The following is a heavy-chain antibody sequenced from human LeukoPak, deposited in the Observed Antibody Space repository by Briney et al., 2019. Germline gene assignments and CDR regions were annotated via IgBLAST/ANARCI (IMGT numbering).Heavy chain of an antibody. D-gene: IGHD2-15*01. CDR3: ARHVCSGGVCQRSFDY. Sequence: PSETLSLTCTMSTDSTSNNHWWSWVRQTPAKGLEWIGEINYTGSTNSNPSLRDRVSISIDTSKEQFSLRLSSVTAADTGVYFCARHVCSGGVCQRSFDYWGQGTLVTVSS. CDR1: TDSTSNNHW. V-gene: IGHV4-4*02. J-gene: IGHJ4*02. CDR2: INYTGST.